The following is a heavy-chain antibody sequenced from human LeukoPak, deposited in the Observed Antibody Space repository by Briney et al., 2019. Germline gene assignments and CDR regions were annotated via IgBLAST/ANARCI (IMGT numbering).Heavy chain of an antibody. CDR1: GFTFSNPW. J-gene: IGHJ4*02. CDR3: TTDMVGGTLFGF. V-gene: IGHV3-15*01. Sequence: GGSLRLSCAASGFTFSNPWMNWVRQAPGKGLEWVGRIKSKTDGGTTDYAAPVKGRFTISRDDSKNTLYLQMNSLETEDTAVYYCTTDMVGGTLFGFWGQGTLVTVSS. CDR2: IKSKTDGGTT. D-gene: IGHD3-10*01.